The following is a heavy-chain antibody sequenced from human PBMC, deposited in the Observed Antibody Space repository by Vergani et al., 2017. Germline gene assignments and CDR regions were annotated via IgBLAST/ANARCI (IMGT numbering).Heavy chain of an antibody. CDR2: ISSSSSYI. V-gene: IGHV3-21*01. CDR3: ARDPNTPEYDFGSGSDY. CDR1: GFTFSSYS. Sequence: EVQLVESGGGLVKPGGSLRLSCAASGFTFSSYSMNWVRQALGKGLEWVSSISSSSSYIYYADSVKGRFTISRDNAKNSLYLQMNSLRAEDTAVYYCARDPNTPEYDFGSGSDYWGQGTLVTVSS. D-gene: IGHD3-3*01. J-gene: IGHJ4*02.